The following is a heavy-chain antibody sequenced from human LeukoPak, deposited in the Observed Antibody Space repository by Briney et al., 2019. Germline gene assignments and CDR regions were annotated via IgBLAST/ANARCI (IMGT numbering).Heavy chain of an antibody. CDR1: GFTFSSYG. Sequence: GRSLRLSCAASGFTFSSYGMHWVRQAPGTGLEWVAVIWYDGSNKYYADSVKGRFTIFRDNSENTLYLQMNSLRAEDTAMYYCARDQSGYDFGFDYWGQGTLVTVSS. V-gene: IGHV3-33*01. D-gene: IGHD5-12*01. CDR3: ARDQSGYDFGFDY. J-gene: IGHJ4*02. CDR2: IWYDGSNK.